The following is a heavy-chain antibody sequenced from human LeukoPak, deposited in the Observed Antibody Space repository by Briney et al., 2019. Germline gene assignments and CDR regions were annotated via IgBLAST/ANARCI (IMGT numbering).Heavy chain of an antibody. J-gene: IGHJ3*02. D-gene: IGHD4-17*01. Sequence: KASQTLSLICTVSGGSISSGSYYWSWIRQPAGKGPEWIGRIYTSGTTNYNPSLKSRVTISVDTSKNQFSLKLSSVTAADTAVYYCARQDYGRAFDIWGQGTMVTVSS. CDR2: IYTSGTT. V-gene: IGHV4-61*02. CDR3: ARQDYGRAFDI. CDR1: GGSISSGSYY.